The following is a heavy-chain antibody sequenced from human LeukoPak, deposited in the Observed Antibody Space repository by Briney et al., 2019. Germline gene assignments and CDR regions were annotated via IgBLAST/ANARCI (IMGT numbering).Heavy chain of an antibody. V-gene: IGHV1-2*02. J-gene: IGHJ4*02. CDR3: ASRKDPRPIAY. CDR2: INPSSGGT. CDR1: GYAFIAYY. Sequence: ASVKVSCKASGYAFIAYYMHWVRQAPGQGLEWMGWINPSSGGTNYAQKFQGRVTMTRDTSTSTAYMELSELRSDDTAVYCCASRKDPRPIAYWGQGTLITVSS. D-gene: IGHD1-14*01.